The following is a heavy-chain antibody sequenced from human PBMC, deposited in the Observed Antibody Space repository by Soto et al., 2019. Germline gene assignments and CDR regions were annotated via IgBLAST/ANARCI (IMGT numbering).Heavy chain of an antibody. Sequence: ASVKVSCKASGYTLTSYYMHWVRQAPGQGLEWMGIINPSGGSTSYAQKFQGRVTMTRDTSTSTVYMELSSLRSEDMAVYYCARDRDYYDSSGYYYEWFDPWGQGTLVTVSS. CDR3: ARDRDYYDSSGYYYEWFDP. J-gene: IGHJ5*02. CDR2: INPSGGST. CDR1: GYTLTSYY. D-gene: IGHD3-22*01. V-gene: IGHV1-46*01.